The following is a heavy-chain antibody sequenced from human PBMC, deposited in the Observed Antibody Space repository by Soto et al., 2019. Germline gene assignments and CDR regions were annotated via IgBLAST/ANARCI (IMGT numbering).Heavy chain of an antibody. V-gene: IGHV3-30-3*01. J-gene: IGHJ6*02. Sequence: PGGSMRLSCAASGFTFSSYAMHWVRQAPGKGLEWVAVISYDGSNKYYADSVKGRFTISRDNSKNTLYLQMNSLRAEDTAVYYCAKDRYSGSYYIYYYYGMDVWGQGTTVTVSS. CDR1: GFTFSSYA. CDR3: AKDRYSGSYYIYYYYGMDV. CDR2: ISYDGSNK. D-gene: IGHD1-26*01.